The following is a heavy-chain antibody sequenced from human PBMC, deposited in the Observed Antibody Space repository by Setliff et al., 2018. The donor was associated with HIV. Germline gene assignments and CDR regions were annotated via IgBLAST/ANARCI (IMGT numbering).Heavy chain of an antibody. V-gene: IGHV3-21*01. CDR2: ITSSSSYK. J-gene: IGHJ6*03. CDR1: RFTFSSYS. Sequence: GGSLRLSCAASRFTFSSYSMNWVRQAPGKGLEWVSSITSSSSYKYYAGSMKGRFTISRDNLKNSLYLQMDSLRAEDTAVYYCAKEGDSAVAYYYYYMDVWGTGTAVTVSS. CDR3: AKEGDSAVAYYYYYMDV. D-gene: IGHD5-18*01.